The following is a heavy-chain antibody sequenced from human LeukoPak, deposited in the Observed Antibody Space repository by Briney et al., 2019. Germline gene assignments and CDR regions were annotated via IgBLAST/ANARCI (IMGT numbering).Heavy chain of an antibody. CDR1: GGSISSSSYY. Sequence: SEILSLTCTVSGGSISSSSYYWGWIRQPPGKGLEWIGSIYYSGSTYYNPSLKSRVTISVDTSKNQFSLKLSSVTAADTAVYYCATSGYDTSPEYWGQGTLVTVSS. D-gene: IGHD5-12*01. CDR2: IYYSGST. V-gene: IGHV4-39*01. J-gene: IGHJ4*02. CDR3: ATSGYDTSPEY.